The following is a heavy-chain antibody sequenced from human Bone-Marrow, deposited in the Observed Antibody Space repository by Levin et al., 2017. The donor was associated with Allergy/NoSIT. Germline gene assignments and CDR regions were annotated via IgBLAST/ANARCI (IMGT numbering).Heavy chain of an antibody. CDR3: WGVRGVPGDDY. Sequence: PGGSLRLSCRVSGFSVSDYLMHWVRQVPGKGLVWVAHLHPDGTTTYVDSVKGRFTISRDNAKNTLFLQMSGLGVEDTAVYYCWGVRGVPGDDYWGQGTLVTVSS. CDR1: GFSVSDYL. CDR2: LHPDGTT. J-gene: IGHJ4*02. V-gene: IGHV3-74*03. D-gene: IGHD3-10*01.